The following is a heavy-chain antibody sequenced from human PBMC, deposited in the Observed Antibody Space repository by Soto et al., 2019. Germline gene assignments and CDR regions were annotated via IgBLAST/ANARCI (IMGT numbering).Heavy chain of an antibody. Sequence: SLRLSCWGSGFTFSNYWMTWVRQAPGKGLEWVANIKEDGSEKHYVDSVKGRFTISRDNAKNSLYLQMNSLRVEDTAVYFCSRDVVVGAKALNYWGQGALVTVSS. CDR3: SRDVVVGAKALNY. CDR1: GFTFSNYW. V-gene: IGHV3-7*01. J-gene: IGHJ4*02. D-gene: IGHD2-15*01. CDR2: IKEDGSEK.